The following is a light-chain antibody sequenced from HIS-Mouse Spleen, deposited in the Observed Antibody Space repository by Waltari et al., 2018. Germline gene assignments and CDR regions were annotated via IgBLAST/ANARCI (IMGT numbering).Light chain of an antibody. CDR2: EGS. CDR1: SRDVGSYNL. Sequence: QSALTQPASVSGSPGQSITISCTGTSRDVGSYNLVSWYQQQPGKAPKLMIYEGSKRPSGVSNRFSGSKSGNTASLTISGLQAEDEADYYCCSYAGSSTLFGGGTKLTVL. V-gene: IGLV2-23*01. CDR3: CSYAGSSTL. J-gene: IGLJ3*02.